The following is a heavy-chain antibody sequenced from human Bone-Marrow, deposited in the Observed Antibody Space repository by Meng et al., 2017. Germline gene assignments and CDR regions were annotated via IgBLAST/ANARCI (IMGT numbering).Heavy chain of an antibody. J-gene: IGHJ4*02. CDR1: GGSFSDYY. CDR2: TNHSGST. V-gene: IGHV4-34*01. D-gene: IGHD4-11*01. Sequence: QVRLQRWGVGMLEASETLSLTCVVSGGSFSDYYWSWIRQPPGKGREWIGETNHSGSTNYNPSLESRATISVDTSQNNLSLKLSSVTAADSAVYYCARGPTTMAHDFDYWGQGTLVTVSS. CDR3: ARGPTTMAHDFDY.